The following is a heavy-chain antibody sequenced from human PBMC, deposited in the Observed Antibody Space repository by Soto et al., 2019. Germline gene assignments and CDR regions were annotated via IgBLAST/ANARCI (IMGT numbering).Heavy chain of an antibody. Sequence: QVQLQQWGAGLLKPSETLSLTCAVYGGSFSGYYCSWIRQPPGKGLEWIGEINHSGSTNYNPSLKSRVTISIDTSKTQFSLKLSSVTAADTAIYYCARDSLGIAVLGTGRSKNNWFDPWGQGTLVTVSS. V-gene: IGHV4-34*01. CDR1: GGSFSGYY. CDR2: INHSGST. D-gene: IGHD6-19*01. CDR3: ARDSLGIAVLGTGRSKNNWFDP. J-gene: IGHJ5*02.